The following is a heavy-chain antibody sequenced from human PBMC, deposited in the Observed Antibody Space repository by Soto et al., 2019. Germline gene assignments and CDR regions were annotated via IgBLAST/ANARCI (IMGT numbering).Heavy chain of an antibody. CDR2: INSSSSYT. CDR1: GFTFSDYY. Sequence: QVQLVESGGGLVKPGGSLRLSCAASGFTFSDYYMSWIRQAPGKGLEWVSYINSSSSYTNYADSVKGRFTISRDNAKNXLYLXXXXXXXXXXXXXXXXXXXXXXXXXXYFDLWGRGTLVT. V-gene: IGHV3-11*05. CDR3: XXXXXXXXXXXYFDL. J-gene: IGHJ2*01.